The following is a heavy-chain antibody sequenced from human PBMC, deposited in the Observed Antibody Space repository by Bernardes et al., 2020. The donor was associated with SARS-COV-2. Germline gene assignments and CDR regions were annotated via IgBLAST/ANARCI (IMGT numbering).Heavy chain of an antibody. Sequence: ASVKVSCKASGYTLTGYYIHWVRQAPGQGLEWMGWINPNSGGTDYAQKFQGRVTMTRDTSINTAYMELSRLRSDDTAIYYCARAEYGSGSYADYWGQGTLVTVSS. D-gene: IGHD3-10*01. CDR2: INPNSGGT. CDR1: GYTLTGYY. J-gene: IGHJ4*02. V-gene: IGHV1-2*02. CDR3: ARAEYGSGSYADY.